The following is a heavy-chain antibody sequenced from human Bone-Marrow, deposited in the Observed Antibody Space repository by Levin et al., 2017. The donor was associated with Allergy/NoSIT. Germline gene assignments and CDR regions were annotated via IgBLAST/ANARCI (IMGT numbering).Heavy chain of an antibody. D-gene: IGHD3-22*01. CDR1: GFTFSSYA. CDR3: ARDYYDSSGYLDY. CDR2: ISYDGSNK. J-gene: IGHJ4*02. Sequence: GGSLRLSCAASGFTFSSYAMHWVRQAPGKGLEWVAVISYDGSNKYYADSVKGRFTISRDNSKNTLYLQMNSLRAEDTAVYYCARDYYDSSGYLDYWGQGTLVTVSS. V-gene: IGHV3-30-3*01.